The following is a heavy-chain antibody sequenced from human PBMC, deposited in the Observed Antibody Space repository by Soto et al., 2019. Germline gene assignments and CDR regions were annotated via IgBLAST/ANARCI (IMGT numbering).Heavy chain of an antibody. J-gene: IGHJ4*02. V-gene: IGHV4-59*01. D-gene: IGHD3-16*01. Sequence: SETLSLTCTVSGGSISSNYWSWIRQPPGGGLEWIGYINYSGNTNYNPSLRSRVTMSVDVSKNQFSLRLTSVTDVDTAVYYCARGGGGFAADYWGQGTTVTVSS. CDR3: ARGGGGFAADY. CDR1: GGSISSNY. CDR2: INYSGNT.